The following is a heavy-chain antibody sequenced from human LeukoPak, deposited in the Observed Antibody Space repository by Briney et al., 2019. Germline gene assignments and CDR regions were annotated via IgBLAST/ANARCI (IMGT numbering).Heavy chain of an antibody. J-gene: IGHJ4*02. D-gene: IGHD3-16*01. CDR2: IKSKIHGGTT. V-gene: IGHV3-15*01. Sequence: GGSLRLSCAASGFTFTNAWMSWVRQAPGKGLEWVGRIKSKIHGGTTDYAAPVKGRFTISRDDSKNTLYLQMNSLKTEDTAVYYCTTGDWGDYFDYWGQGTLVTVSS. CDR3: TTGDWGDYFDY. CDR1: GFTFTNAW.